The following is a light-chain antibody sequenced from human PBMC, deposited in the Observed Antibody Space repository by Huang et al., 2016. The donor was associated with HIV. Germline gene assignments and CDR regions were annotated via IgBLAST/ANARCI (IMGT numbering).Light chain of an antibody. V-gene: IGKV3-15*01. CDR2: GAS. J-gene: IGKJ4*01. Sequence: EIVMTHSPATVSVSPGGSSTHFCRARQSVGSNLAWYQQKPGQPPRLLILGASTRAAGTPARFSGSGSGTEFALTISSLQSEDFAVYYCQQYNNWPLTFAGGTKVEIK. CDR1: QSVGSN. CDR3: QQYNNWPLT.